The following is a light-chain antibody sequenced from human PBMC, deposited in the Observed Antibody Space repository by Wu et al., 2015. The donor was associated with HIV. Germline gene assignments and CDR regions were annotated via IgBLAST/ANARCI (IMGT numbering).Light chain of an antibody. CDR1: QSVASSS. Sequence: ETVLTQSPGTLSLSPGERATLSCRASQSVASSSLAWYQQKPGQAPRLLIYDASNRATGIPARFSGSGSGTDFTLTISSLEPEDFAVYYCQQHSNWLTFGGGTKVEIK. V-gene: IGKV3-11*01. J-gene: IGKJ4*01. CDR3: QQHSNWLT. CDR2: DAS.